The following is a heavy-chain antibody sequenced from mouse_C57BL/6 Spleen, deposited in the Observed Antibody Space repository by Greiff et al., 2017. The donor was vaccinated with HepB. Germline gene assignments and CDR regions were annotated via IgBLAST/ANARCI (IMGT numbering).Heavy chain of an antibody. D-gene: IGHD1-1*02. V-gene: IGHV3-6*01. CDR2: ISYDGSN. J-gene: IGHJ4*01. CDR1: GYSITSGYY. CDR3: ARGGSLYAMDY. Sequence: EVQLQESGPGLVKPSQSLSLTCSVTGYSITSGYYWNWIRQFPGNKLEWMGYISYDGSNNYNPSLKNRISITRDTSKNQFFLKLNSVPTEDTATYDCARGGSLYAMDYWGQGTSVTVSS.